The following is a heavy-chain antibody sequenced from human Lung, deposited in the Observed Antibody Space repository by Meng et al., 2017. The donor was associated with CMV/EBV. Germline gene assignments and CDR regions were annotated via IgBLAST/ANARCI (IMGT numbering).Heavy chain of an antibody. Sequence: KAAGYTFTDYYMHWVRQAPGQGLEWMGWINPNSGGTNYAQKFQGRVTMTRDTSISTAYMELSRLRSDDTAVYYCARDHPDYGGNAGYWGQGTLVTVSS. CDR2: INPNSGGT. CDR1: GYTFTDYY. CDR3: ARDHPDYGGNAGY. D-gene: IGHD4-23*01. J-gene: IGHJ4*02. V-gene: IGHV1-2*02.